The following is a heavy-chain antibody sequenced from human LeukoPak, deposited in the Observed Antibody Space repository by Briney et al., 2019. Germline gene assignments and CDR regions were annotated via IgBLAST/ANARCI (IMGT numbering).Heavy chain of an antibody. CDR2: INPNSGGT. CDR1: GYTFTGYY. V-gene: IGHV1-2*06. Sequence: ASVKVSCKASGYTFTGYYMHWVRQAPGQGLEWMGRINPNSGGTNYAQKFQGRVTMTRDTSISTAYMELSRLRSDDTAVYYCAREGPDTIFGVVIRAFDIWGQGTMVTVSS. J-gene: IGHJ3*02. D-gene: IGHD3-3*01. CDR3: AREGPDTIFGVVIRAFDI.